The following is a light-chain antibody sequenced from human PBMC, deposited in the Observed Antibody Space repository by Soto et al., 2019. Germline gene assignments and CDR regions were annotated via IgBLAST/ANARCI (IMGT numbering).Light chain of an antibody. CDR3: SSYTSSSTPYV. V-gene: IGLV2-14*01. CDR2: EVS. J-gene: IGLJ1*01. CDR1: SSDVGGYNY. Sequence: QSALTQPASVSGSPGQSITIPCTGTSSDVGGYNYVSWYQQHPGKAPKLMIYEVSNRPSGVSNRFSGSKSGNTASLTISGLQAVDEADYYCSSYTSSSTPYVFGTGTKLTVL.